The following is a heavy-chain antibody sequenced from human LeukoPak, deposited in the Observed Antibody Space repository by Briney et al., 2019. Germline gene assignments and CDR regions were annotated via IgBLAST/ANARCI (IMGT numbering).Heavy chain of an antibody. Sequence: SSETLSLTCTVSGGSISSSSYYWGWIRQPPGKGLEWIGSIYYSGSTYYNPSLKSRVTISVDTSKNQFSLKLSSVTAADTAVYYCASLQYSSGWPFDYWGQGTLVTVSS. CDR2: IYYSGST. V-gene: IGHV4-39*01. D-gene: IGHD6-19*01. J-gene: IGHJ4*02. CDR1: GGSISSSSYY. CDR3: ASLQYSSGWPFDY.